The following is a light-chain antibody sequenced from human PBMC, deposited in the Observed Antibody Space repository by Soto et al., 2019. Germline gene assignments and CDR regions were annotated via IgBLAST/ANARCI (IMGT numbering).Light chain of an antibody. Sequence: EIVLTQSPGTLSLTPGERATLSCRASQSVSSTFLAWYQHKPGQAPKVLIYGASTRATGIPDRFSGSGSGTDFTLTINRLEPEYFAMYYCEQYESTRTFDLGTKEEMK. CDR2: GAS. CDR3: EQYESTRT. CDR1: QSVSSTF. J-gene: IGKJ1*01. V-gene: IGKV3-20*01.